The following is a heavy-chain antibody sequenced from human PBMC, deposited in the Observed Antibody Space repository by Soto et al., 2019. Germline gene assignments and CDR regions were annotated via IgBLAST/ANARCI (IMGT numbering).Heavy chain of an antibody. CDR2: AYHSGST. CDR1: GGFTSTNNW. D-gene: IGHD3-10*01. CDR3: ARSPPSSYYGGSGTFDY. J-gene: IGHJ4*02. V-gene: IGHV4-4*02. Sequence: KPSETLSLTCAVPGGFTSTNNWWSWVRQPPGKGLEWIGDAYHSGSTEYNPSLKSRVSISVDKSKNQISLKLTSATAADTAVYYCARSPPSSYYGGSGTFDYWGQGTLVTVSS.